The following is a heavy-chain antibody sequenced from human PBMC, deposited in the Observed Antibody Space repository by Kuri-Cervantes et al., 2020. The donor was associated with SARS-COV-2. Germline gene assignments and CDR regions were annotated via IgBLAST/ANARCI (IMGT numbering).Heavy chain of an antibody. Sequence: SVKVSCKVSGGSFSTYAITWVRQAPGQGLEWMGGIIPIFRKLNYAQKFQGRVTITADEPTTTAYMELSSLKSEDTAVYYCARGDPKPYDSRFVHAFNIWGQGTMVTVSS. CDR3: ARGDPKPYDSRFVHAFNI. CDR2: IIPIFRKL. J-gene: IGHJ3*02. V-gene: IGHV1-69*13. CDR1: GGSFSTYA. D-gene: IGHD3-22*01.